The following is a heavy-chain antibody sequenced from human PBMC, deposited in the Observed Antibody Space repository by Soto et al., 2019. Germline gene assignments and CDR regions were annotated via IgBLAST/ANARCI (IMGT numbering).Heavy chain of an antibody. D-gene: IGHD1-26*01. CDR2: VDYRGST. V-gene: IGHV4-39*01. Sequence: QLHLRESGPGLVKPSETLSLTCTVSGGSITSSSYYWGWIRQPPGKGLEWLGSVDYRGSTYYNPSLKSRVTISVDTSKNQFSLKLSSVTAADTAVYYCATQEVGGSYVYTFDPWGQGTLVTVSS. CDR1: GGSITSSSYY. J-gene: IGHJ5*02. CDR3: ATQEVGGSYVYTFDP.